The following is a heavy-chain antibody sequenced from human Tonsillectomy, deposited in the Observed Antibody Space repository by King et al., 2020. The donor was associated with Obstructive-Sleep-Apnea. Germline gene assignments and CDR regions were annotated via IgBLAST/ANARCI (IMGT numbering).Heavy chain of an antibody. Sequence: VQLVESGGGLVQPGRSLRLSCAASGFSFDDYAMHWVRQAPGKGLQWVSGISWSGDTVNYADSVKGRFTISRDNAKNSLYLQMNSRRSEDTALYYCVKVISLPGEFDSWGQGTLVSVSS. CDR2: ISWSGDTV. CDR1: GFSFDDYA. CDR3: VKVISLPGEFDS. V-gene: IGHV3-9*01. J-gene: IGHJ4*01.